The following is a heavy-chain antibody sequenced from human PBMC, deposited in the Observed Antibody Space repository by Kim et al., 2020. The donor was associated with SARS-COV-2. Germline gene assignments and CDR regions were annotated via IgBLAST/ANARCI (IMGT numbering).Heavy chain of an antibody. J-gene: IGHJ5*02. CDR3: ARGGRAVADIAKYNWFDP. CDR2: INAGNGNT. V-gene: IGHV1-3*01. D-gene: IGHD6-19*01. CDR1: GYTFTSYA. Sequence: ASVKVSCKASGYTFTSYAMHWVRQAPGQRLEWMGWINAGNGNTKYSQKFQGRVTITRDTSASTAYMELSSLRSEDTAVYYCARGGRAVADIAKYNWFDPWGQGTLVTVSS.